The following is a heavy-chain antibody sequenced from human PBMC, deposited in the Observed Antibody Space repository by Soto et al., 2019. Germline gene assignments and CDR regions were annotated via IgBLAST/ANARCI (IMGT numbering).Heavy chain of an antibody. J-gene: IGHJ6*02. CDR1: GFTFSSYW. CDR2: INQDGSEK. CDR3: ARDRGRPDLRDTHYYDSSDLDYGMDV. D-gene: IGHD3-22*01. V-gene: IGHV3-7*01. Sequence: EVRLVESGGGLVQPGGSLTLSCAASGFTFSSYWMTWVRQAPGKGLEWVANINQDGSEKYYMDSMKGRFTISRDNAKNSLLLQLNSRRAEDTAVYYWARDRGRPDLRDTHYYDSSDLDYGMDVWGQGTTVTVSS.